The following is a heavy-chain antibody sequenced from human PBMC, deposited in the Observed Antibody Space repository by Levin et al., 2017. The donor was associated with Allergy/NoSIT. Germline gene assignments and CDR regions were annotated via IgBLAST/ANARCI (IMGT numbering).Heavy chain of an antibody. CDR1: GGSISSYY. Sequence: GSLRLSCTVSGGSISSYYWSWIRQPPGKGLEWIGYIYYSGSTNYNPSLKSRVTISVDTSKNQFSLKLSSVTAADTAVYYCASRLSYGSGSHQDYWGQGTLVTVSS. V-gene: IGHV4-59*01. CDR2: IYYSGST. J-gene: IGHJ4*02. CDR3: ASRLSYGSGSHQDY. D-gene: IGHD3-10*01.